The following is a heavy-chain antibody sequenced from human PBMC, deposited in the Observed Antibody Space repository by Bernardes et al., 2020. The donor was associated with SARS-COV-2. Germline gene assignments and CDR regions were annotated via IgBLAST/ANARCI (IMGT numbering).Heavy chain of an antibody. CDR3: ARDGRSSWYDDAFDI. Sequence: SDPLSLTCTVSGGSISSYYWSWIRQPAGKGLEWIGRIYTSGSTNYNPSLKSRVTMSVDTPKNQFSLKLSSVTAADTAVYYCARDGRSSWYDDAFDIWGQGTMVTVSS. CDR2: IYTSGST. CDR1: GGSISSYY. J-gene: IGHJ3*02. V-gene: IGHV4-4*07. D-gene: IGHD6-13*01.